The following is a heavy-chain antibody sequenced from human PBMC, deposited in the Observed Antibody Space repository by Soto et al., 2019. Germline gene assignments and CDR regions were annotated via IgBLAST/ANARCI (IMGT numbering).Heavy chain of an antibody. CDR2: ISGYNGNT. CDR1: GYTFSNYG. J-gene: IGHJ6*02. Sequence: QVPLVQSGAEVKKPGASVTVSCKTSGYTFSNYGINWVRQAPGQGLEWMGWISGYNGNTNYAQTVQGRVTMTTDTSTVTVYMELRSLKSDDTAIYYCSRFIMVGGWFDPNYYPGMDVWGQGTTVTVSS. D-gene: IGHD6-19*01. V-gene: IGHV1-18*01. CDR3: SRFIMVGGWFDPNYYPGMDV.